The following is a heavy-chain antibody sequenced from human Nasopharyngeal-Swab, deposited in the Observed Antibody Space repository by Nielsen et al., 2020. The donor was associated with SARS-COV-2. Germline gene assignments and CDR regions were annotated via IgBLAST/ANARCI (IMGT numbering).Heavy chain of an antibody. CDR2: ISSSSSYI. J-gene: IGHJ3*02. V-gene: IGHV3-21*01. CDR3: ARDSDVDTAMVSGVAFDI. CDR1: GFTFSSYS. D-gene: IGHD5-18*01. Sequence: GESLKISCAAPGFTFSSYSMNWVRQAPGKGLEWVSSISSSSSYIYYADSVKGRFTISRDNAKNSLYLQMNSLRAEDTAVYYCARDSDVDTAMVSGVAFDIWGQGTMVTVSS.